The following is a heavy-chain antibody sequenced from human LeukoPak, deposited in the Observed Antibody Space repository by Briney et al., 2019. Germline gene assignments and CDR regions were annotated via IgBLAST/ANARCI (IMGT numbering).Heavy chain of an antibody. D-gene: IGHD5-24*01. CDR2: ISSSSSYI. CDR3: ARNNVEMATSFDY. V-gene: IGHV3-21*01. CDR1: GFTFSSYS. J-gene: IGHJ4*02. Sequence: GGSLRLSCAASGFTFSSYSMNWVRQAPGRGLEWVSSISSSSSYIYYADSVKGRFTISRDNAKNSLYLQMNSLRAEDTAVYYCARNNVEMATSFDYWGQGTLVTVSS.